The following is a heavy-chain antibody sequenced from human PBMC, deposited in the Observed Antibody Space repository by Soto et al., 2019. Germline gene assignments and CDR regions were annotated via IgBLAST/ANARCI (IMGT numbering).Heavy chain of an antibody. CDR3: ARIPVDTSMIYWLDP. CDR2: IYYSGNT. Sequence: SETLSLTCTVSGGSVSSGDYYWSWIRQPPGKGLEWIGYIYYSGNTNYNPSLKSRVIISVDTSKNLFSLKLTSVTAADTAVYYCARIPVDTSMIYWLDPWGQGTLVTVSS. D-gene: IGHD5-18*01. CDR1: GGSVSSGDYY. J-gene: IGHJ5*02. V-gene: IGHV4-61*08.